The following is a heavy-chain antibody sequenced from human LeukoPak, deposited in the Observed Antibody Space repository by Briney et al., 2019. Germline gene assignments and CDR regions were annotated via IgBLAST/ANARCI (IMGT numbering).Heavy chain of an antibody. Sequence: GGSLRLSCAASGFTFSSYAMTWVRQAPGKGLEWVSEISGSGESTYYGDSVKGRFTISRDNSKNTLYPQMNSLRAGDTAIYYCAREHWDFDYWGQGTLVTVSS. CDR3: AREHWDFDY. D-gene: IGHD7-27*01. J-gene: IGHJ4*02. V-gene: IGHV3-23*01. CDR2: ISGSGEST. CDR1: GFTFSSYA.